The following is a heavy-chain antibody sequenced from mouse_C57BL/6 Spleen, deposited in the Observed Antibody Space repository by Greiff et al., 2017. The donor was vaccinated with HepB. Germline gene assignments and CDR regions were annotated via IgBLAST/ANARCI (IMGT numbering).Heavy chain of an antibody. CDR1: GFTFSSYT. CDR2: ISGGGGNT. V-gene: IGHV5-9*01. D-gene: IGHD2-3*01. Sequence: EVKLVESGGGLVKPGGSLKLSCAASGFTFSSYTMSWVRQTPEKRLEWVATISGGGGNTYYPDSVKGRFTISRDNAKNTLYLQMSSLRSEDTALYDCARHDGYLYAMDYWGQGTSVTVSS. J-gene: IGHJ4*01. CDR3: ARHDGYLYAMDY.